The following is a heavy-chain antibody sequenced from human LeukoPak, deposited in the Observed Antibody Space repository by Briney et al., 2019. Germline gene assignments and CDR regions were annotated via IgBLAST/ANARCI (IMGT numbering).Heavy chain of an antibody. D-gene: IGHD3-10*01. V-gene: IGHV4-39*07. CDR1: GGSISSRSYY. CDR3: ARGFGREYNFAKY. CDR2: IYYSGST. J-gene: IGHJ4*02. Sequence: ASETLSLTCTVSGGSISSRSYYWGWIRQPPGKGLEWIGSIYYSGSTSYNPSLKSRVTISVDTSKNQFSLKLSSVTAADTAVYYCARGFGREYNFAKYWGQGTLVTVSS.